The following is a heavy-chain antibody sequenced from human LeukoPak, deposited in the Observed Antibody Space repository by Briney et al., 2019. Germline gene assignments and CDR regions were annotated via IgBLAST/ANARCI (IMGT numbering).Heavy chain of an antibody. D-gene: IGHD3-10*01. CDR1: GGSISSGGYY. CDR3: ARRSLYGSGSYSDY. Sequence: SQTLSLTCTVSGGSISSGGYYWSWIRQDPGKGLEWIGYIYYSGSTYYNPSLKSRVTISVDTSKNQFSLKLSSVTAADTAVYYCARRSLYGSGSYSDYWGQGTLVTVSS. CDR2: IYYSGST. J-gene: IGHJ4*02. V-gene: IGHV4-31*03.